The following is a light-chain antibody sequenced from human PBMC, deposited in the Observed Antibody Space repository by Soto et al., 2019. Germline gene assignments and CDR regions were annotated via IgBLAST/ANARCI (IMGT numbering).Light chain of an antibody. Sequence: HSARTRAASVTRAHVGWRPISSTRTSSDVGSYNRVSWYQQPPGTAPKLMIYEVSNRPSGVPDRFSGSKSGNTASLTISGLQAEDEADYYCSSYASSSTYVFGTGTKVTVL. J-gene: IGLJ1*01. CDR2: EVS. CDR1: SSDVGSYNR. V-gene: IGLV2-18*02. CDR3: SSYASSSTYV.